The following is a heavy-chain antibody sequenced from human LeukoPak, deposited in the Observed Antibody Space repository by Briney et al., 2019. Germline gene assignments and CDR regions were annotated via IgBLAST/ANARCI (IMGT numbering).Heavy chain of an antibody. CDR1: GGSISSSSYY. V-gene: IGHV4-39*07. CDR3: ARAAYCSSTNCYGFDY. Sequence: SETLSLTCTVSGGSISSSSYYWGWIRQPPGKGLEWIGSIYYSGSTYYNPSLKSRVTFSVDTSKKQFSLKLTSVTAADTAVYYCARAAYCSSTNCYGFDYWGQGTLVTVSS. D-gene: IGHD2-2*01. J-gene: IGHJ4*02. CDR2: IYYSGST.